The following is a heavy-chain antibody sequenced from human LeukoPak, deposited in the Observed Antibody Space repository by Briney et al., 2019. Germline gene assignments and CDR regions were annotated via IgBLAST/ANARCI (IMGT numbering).Heavy chain of an antibody. D-gene: IGHD5/OR15-5a*01. V-gene: IGHV1-46*01. J-gene: IGHJ4*02. CDR2: INPSGGNT. Sequence: ASVRDSLKASGYTFTNYYMHWVRPAPGQGLDWMGFINPSGGNTRYAQNFQGRVTMTRDTSTSTIYMELSSLRSEDTAVYYCARDPRGNSVYVFDYWGQG. CDR1: GYTFTNYY. CDR3: ARDPRGNSVYVFDY.